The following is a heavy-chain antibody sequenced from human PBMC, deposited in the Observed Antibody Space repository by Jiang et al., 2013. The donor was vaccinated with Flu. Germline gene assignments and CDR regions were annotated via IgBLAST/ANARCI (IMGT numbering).Heavy chain of an antibody. CDR1: GGSFSGYY. V-gene: IGHV4-34*01. Sequence: VLLKPSETLSLTCAVYGGSFSGYYWSWIRQPPGKGLEWIGEINHSGSTNYNPSLKSRVTISVDTSKNQFSLKLSSVTAADTAVYYCARSVWYRLTSPSTNPYYFDYWGQGTLVTVSS. CDR2: INHSGST. J-gene: IGHJ4*02. D-gene: IGHD6-13*01. CDR3: ARSVWYRLTSPSTNPYYFDY.